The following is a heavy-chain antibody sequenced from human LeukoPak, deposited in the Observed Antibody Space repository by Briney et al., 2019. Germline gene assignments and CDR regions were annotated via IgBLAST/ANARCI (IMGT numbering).Heavy chain of an antibody. Sequence: GRSLRLSCAASGFTFSSYGMHWVRQAPGKGLEWVSFISGGGGSTSYADSVRGRFTISRDNSKSTLYLQMNSLRAEDTAVYFCAKDLQSDYGRFDYWGQGTLVTVSS. J-gene: IGHJ4*02. D-gene: IGHD4-17*01. V-gene: IGHV3-23*01. CDR2: ISGGGGST. CDR3: AKDLQSDYGRFDY. CDR1: GFTFSSYG.